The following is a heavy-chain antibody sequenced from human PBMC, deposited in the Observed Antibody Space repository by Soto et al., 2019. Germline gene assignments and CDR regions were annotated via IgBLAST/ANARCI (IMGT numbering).Heavy chain of an antibody. V-gene: IGHV1-8*01. Sequence: QVPLVQSGAEVKKPGASVKVSCTTSGYSFTTYDINWVRQATGQGFEWMGWMNPNSGNTLYAQDFQGRVTMTRNTSISTADMALSSLSSEVTSVDSCARGIQPSDYWGQGTLVTVSS. D-gene: IGHD2-2*01. J-gene: IGHJ4*02. CDR1: GYSFTTYD. CDR2: MNPNSGNT. CDR3: ARGIQPSDY.